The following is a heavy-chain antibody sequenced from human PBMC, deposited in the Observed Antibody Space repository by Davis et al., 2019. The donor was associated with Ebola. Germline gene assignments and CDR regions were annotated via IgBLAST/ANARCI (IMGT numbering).Heavy chain of an antibody. CDR3: ASILVGRHYYYGMDV. Sequence: GGSLRLSCAASGFTFSSYSMNWVRQAPGKGLEWVSSISSSSSYIYYADSVKGRFTISRDNAKNSLYLQMNSLRAEDTAVYYCASILVGRHYYYGMDVWGQGTTVTVSS. CDR2: ISSSSSYI. V-gene: IGHV3-21*04. J-gene: IGHJ6*02. CDR1: GFTFSSYS.